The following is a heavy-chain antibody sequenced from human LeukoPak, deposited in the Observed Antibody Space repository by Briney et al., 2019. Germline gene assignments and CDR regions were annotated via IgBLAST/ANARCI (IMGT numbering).Heavy chain of an antibody. CDR2: IYYSGST. CDR1: GGSISSSSYY. D-gene: IGHD1-26*01. J-gene: IGHJ5*02. V-gene: IGHV4-39*01. Sequence: SETLSLTCTVSGGSISSSSYYWGWIRQPPGKGLEWIGSIYYSGSTYYNPSLKSRVTISVDTSKNQFSLKLSSVTAADTAVYYCARQDCRVGATDSWWFDPWGQGTLVTVSS. CDR3: ARQDCRVGATDSWWFDP.